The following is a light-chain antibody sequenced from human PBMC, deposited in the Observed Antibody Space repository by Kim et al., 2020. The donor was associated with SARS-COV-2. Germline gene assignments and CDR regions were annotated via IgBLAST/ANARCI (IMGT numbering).Light chain of an antibody. Sequence: GQSVTISCTGTSSDVGAYNYVSWYQQYPGKAPRLMSYDVSRRPSGVPDRFSGSKSGNTASLTVSGLQAGDEADYYCTSYAGSTELLFGGGTQLTVL. CDR1: SSDVGAYNY. CDR2: DVS. CDR3: TSYAGSTELL. V-gene: IGLV2-8*01. J-gene: IGLJ2*01.